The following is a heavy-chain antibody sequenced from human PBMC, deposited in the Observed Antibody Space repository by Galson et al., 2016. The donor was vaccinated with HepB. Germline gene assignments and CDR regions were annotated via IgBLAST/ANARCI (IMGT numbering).Heavy chain of an antibody. Sequence: SVKVSCKVSGYTLTELSMQWVRQAPGKGLEWMGGFDPEDVETIYAQKFQGRVTMTEDTSTDTAYMDLSSLRSEETAVYYCAAVPKSDYGDYDGDAFDIWGQGTMVTVSS. V-gene: IGHV1-24*01. CDR2: FDPEDVET. D-gene: IGHD4-17*01. CDR1: GYTLTELS. J-gene: IGHJ3*02. CDR3: AAVPKSDYGDYDGDAFDI.